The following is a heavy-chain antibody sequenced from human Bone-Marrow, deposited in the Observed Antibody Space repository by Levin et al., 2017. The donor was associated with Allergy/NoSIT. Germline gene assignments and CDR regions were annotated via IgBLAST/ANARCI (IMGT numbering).Heavy chain of an antibody. CDR2: IYFTGSI. V-gene: IGHV4-59*01. J-gene: IGHJ5*02. CDR1: GGSMSNYY. CDR3: ARLLNSSRNLYNWCDP. Sequence: SVTLSLTCTVSGGSMSNYYWSWIRQPPGKGLEWMGYIYFTGSINYNPSLKSRVSISVDAPKNPFSLNLSSVTAADTAVYYCARLLNSSRNLYNWCDPWGQGTLVTVSS. D-gene: IGHD2/OR15-2a*01.